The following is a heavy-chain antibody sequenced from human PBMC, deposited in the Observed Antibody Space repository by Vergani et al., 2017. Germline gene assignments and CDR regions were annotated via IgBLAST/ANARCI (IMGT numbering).Heavy chain of an antibody. V-gene: IGHV4-59*01. Sequence: QVQLQESGPGLVKPSETLSLTCTVSGGSISSYYWRWIRQPPGKGLEWIGYIYYSGSTNYNPSLKSRVTISVDTSKNQFSLKLSSVTAADTAVYYCARCTGDGPEYMDVWGKGTTVTVSS. CDR3: ARCTGDGPEYMDV. D-gene: IGHD3-10*01. J-gene: IGHJ6*03. CDR1: GGSISSYY. CDR2: IYYSGST.